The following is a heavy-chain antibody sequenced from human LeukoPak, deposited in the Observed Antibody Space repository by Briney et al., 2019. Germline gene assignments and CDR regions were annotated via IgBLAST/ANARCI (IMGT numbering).Heavy chain of an antibody. V-gene: IGHV3-74*01. J-gene: IGHJ4*02. Sequence: GGSLRLSCAASRFTFSNYWMHWVRQAPGKGLVWVSRINSDGSSTSYADAVKGRFTISRDNAKNTLYLQMNSLRGDDTAVYYCARDLNTAMVIEYWGQGTLVTVSS. CDR1: RFTFSNYW. D-gene: IGHD5-18*01. CDR3: ARDLNTAMVIEY. CDR2: INSDGSST.